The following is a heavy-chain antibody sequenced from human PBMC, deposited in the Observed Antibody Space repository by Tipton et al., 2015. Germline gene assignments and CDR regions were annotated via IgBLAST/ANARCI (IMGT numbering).Heavy chain of an antibody. J-gene: IGHJ4*02. CDR1: GFSFTNHA. D-gene: IGHD2-15*01. CDR3: ARVTTHHRDF. V-gene: IGHV3-23*01. CDR2: TSNSGDTT. Sequence: SLRLSCSASGFSFTNHAISWARQAPGKGLEWVSSTSNSGDTTFFADSVKGRFTISRDNFKNMVYLQMNSVRVEDTALYYCARVTTHHRDFWGQGTLVTVSS.